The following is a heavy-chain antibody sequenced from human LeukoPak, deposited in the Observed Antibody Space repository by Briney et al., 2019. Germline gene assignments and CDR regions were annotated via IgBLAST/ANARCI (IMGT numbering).Heavy chain of an antibody. CDR3: VSLRVSTVRDSFDL. V-gene: IGHV3-23*01. CDR2: ISGSGGST. Sequence: PGGSLRLSCAASGFTFSSYAMTWVRQAPGKGLEWVSAISGSGGSTYYADSVKGRFTISRDDSKNTVYLQMNSLRADDTAVYYCVSLRVSTVRDSFDLWGQGTMVTVSS. J-gene: IGHJ3*01. CDR1: GFTFSSYA. D-gene: IGHD3-10*01.